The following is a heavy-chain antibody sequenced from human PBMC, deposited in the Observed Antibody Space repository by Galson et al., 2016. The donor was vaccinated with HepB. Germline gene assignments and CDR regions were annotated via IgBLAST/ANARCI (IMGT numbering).Heavy chain of an antibody. J-gene: IGHJ4*02. D-gene: IGHD2-2*01. CDR3: AKGHAANPRVPSVDY. CDR2: ISGSGST. V-gene: IGHV3-23*01. CDR1: GFTFSSYA. Sequence: SLRLSCAASGFTFSSYAMTWVRQTPGKGLEWVSSISGSGSTYYADSVKGRFNISRDNSKNTLYLQMNSLRAEDTAVFYCAKGHAANPRVPSVDYWGRGTLVTVSS.